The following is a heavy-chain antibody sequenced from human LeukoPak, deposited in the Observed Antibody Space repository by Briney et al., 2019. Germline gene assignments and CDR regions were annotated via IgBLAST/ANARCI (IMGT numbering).Heavy chain of an antibody. D-gene: IGHD2-2*01. CDR2: IYYSGST. Sequence: SETLSLTCTVSGGSISSSSYYWGWIRQPPGKGLEWIGSIYYSGSTYYNPSLKSRVTISVDTSKNQFSLKLSSVTAADTAVYYCARDYSSLTLYCSSTSCYYSNWFDPWGQGTLVTVSP. CDR3: ARDYSSLTLYCSSTSCYYSNWFDP. V-gene: IGHV4-39*07. J-gene: IGHJ5*02. CDR1: GGSISSSSYY.